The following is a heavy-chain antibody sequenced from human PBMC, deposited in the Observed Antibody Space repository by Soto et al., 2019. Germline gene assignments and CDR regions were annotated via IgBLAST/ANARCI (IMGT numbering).Heavy chain of an antibody. J-gene: IGHJ4*02. CDR3: ARAPRDAIPDN. D-gene: IGHD2-8*01. CDR2: IYYSGST. V-gene: IGHV4-61*01. Sequence: SETLSLTCTVSGGSVTSGNYYWSWIRQPPGKGLEWIGHIYYSGSTNYNPSLKSRVTISVDASKNQFSLKLRSVTAADTAVYYCARAPRDAIPDNWGQGTLVTVSS. CDR1: GGSVTSGNYY.